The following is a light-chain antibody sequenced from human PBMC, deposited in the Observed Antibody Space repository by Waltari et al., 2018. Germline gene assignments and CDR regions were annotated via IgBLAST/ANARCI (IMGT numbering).Light chain of an antibody. CDR3: QQRANWPPLT. J-gene: IGKJ4*01. V-gene: IGKV3-11*01. CDR1: QSVYNF. Sequence: LTQSPATLSLSPGERATLSCRASQSVYNFLAWYQQKPGQAPRLLIYEASQRATGIPARFSGSGSGTDFTLTISNLEPEDVAVYYCQQRANWPPLTFGGGTKVEIK. CDR2: EAS.